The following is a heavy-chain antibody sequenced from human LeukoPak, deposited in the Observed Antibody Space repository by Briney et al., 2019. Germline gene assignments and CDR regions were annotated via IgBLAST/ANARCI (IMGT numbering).Heavy chain of an antibody. CDR1: GGSISSGGYY. CDR3: ARVDYDSSGYYTDLNWFDP. D-gene: IGHD3-22*01. Sequence: SETLSLTCTVSGGSISSGGYYWSWIRQHPGKGLEWIGYIYSSGSTYYNPSLKSRVTISVDTSKNQFSLKLSSVTAADTAVYYRARVDYDSSGYYTDLNWFDPWGQGTLVTVSS. CDR2: IYSSGST. J-gene: IGHJ5*02. V-gene: IGHV4-31*03.